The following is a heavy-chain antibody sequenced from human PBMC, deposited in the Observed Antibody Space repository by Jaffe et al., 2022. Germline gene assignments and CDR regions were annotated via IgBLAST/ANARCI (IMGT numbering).Heavy chain of an antibody. D-gene: IGHD6-6*01. CDR1: GGTFSSYA. CDR2: IIPIFGTA. J-gene: IGHJ3*02. V-gene: IGHV1-69*01. CDR3: ASYNSSSSFGDDAFDI. Sequence: QVQLVQSGAEVKKPGSSVKVSCKASGGTFSSYAISWVRQAPGQGLEWMGGIIPIFGTANYAQKFQGRVTITADESTSTAYMELSSLRSEDTAVYYCASYNSSSSFGDDAFDIWGQGTMVTVSS.